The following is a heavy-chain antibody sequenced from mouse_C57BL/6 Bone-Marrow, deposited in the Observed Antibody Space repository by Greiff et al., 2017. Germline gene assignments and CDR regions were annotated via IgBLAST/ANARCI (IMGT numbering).Heavy chain of an antibody. V-gene: IGHV1-4*01. J-gene: IGHJ2*01. CDR2: INPSSGFT. CDR3: EKSEL. CDR1: GYTFTSYT. Sequence: VQLQQSGAELARPGASVKMSCKASGYTFTSYTMHWVKQRPGQGLEWIGYINPSSGFTKSNQKFKDQATLTAEKSSSTAYMQLSSLTSEDSADYYCEKSELWGQGTTLTVSS.